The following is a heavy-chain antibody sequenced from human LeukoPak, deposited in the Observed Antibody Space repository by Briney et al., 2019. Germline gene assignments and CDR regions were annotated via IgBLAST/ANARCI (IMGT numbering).Heavy chain of an antibody. D-gene: IGHD3-22*01. J-gene: IGHJ3*01. CDR2: IIGDGSLI. V-gene: IGHV3-74*01. CDR1: GFTFSNSW. CDR3: VRDNYLYSSGFPDAFDF. Sequence: GGSLRLSCAASGFTFSNSWMHWVRQDPGKGLVYVSSIIGDGSLIHYADSVKGRFTISRDNAKNSLYLQMNSLRAEDTAVYYCVRDNYLYSSGFPDAFDFWGQGTMVTVPS.